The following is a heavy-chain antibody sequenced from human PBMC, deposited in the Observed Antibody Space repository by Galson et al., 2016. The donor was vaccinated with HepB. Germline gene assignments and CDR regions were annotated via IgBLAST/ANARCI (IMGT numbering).Heavy chain of an antibody. D-gene: IGHD3-3*01. V-gene: IGHV4-39*07. CDR2: VYYSGSM. J-gene: IGHJ5*02. CDR3: AMSSTNDFWSGFYGGGYFDP. CDR1: GGSIRKNNYY. Sequence: ETLSLTCSVSGGSIRKNNYYWGWFRQPPGKGLEWIGSVYYSGSMYYNPSLKSRVSMSVDTSKNQFSLRMTSVSAADTAVYFCAMSSTNDFWSGFYGGGYFDPWGQGTLVIVSS.